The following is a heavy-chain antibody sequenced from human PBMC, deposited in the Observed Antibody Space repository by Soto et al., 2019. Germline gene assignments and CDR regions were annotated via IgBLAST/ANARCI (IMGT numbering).Heavy chain of an antibody. Sequence: PGGSLRLSCAASGFTFSSYAMHWVRQAPGKGLEWVAVISYDGSNKYYADSVKGRFTISRDNSKNTLYLQMNSLRAEDTAVYYCVGLRVFYWAQGTLVTVSS. CDR3: VGLRVFY. CDR2: ISYDGSNK. J-gene: IGHJ4*02. D-gene: IGHD3-16*01. V-gene: IGHV3-30-3*01. CDR1: GFTFSSYA.